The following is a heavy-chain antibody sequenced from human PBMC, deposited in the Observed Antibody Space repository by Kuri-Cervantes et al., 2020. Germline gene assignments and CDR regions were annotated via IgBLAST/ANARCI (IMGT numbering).Heavy chain of an antibody. D-gene: IGHD3-22*01. J-gene: IGHJ4*02. CDR3: ARGGRRYYYDSSGYYPDY. CDR1: GYTFTSYY. Sequence: ASVKVSCKASGYTFTSYYMHWVRQAPGQGLEWMGIINPSGGSTSYAQKLQGRVTMTTDTSTSTAYMELRSLRSDDTAVYCCARGGRRYYYDSSGYYPDYRGQGTLVTVSS. CDR2: INPSGGST. V-gene: IGHV1-46*01.